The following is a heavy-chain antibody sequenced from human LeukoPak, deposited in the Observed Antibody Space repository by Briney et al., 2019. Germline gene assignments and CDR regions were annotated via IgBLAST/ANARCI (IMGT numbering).Heavy chain of an antibody. Sequence: PSETLSLTCTVSGYSISSGYYWGWIRQPPGKGLEWIGSIYHSGSTYYNPSLKSRVTISVDTSKDQFSLKLSSVTAADTAVYYCASLEFGEKPLWGQGTLVTVSS. CDR3: ASLEFGEKPL. CDR1: GYSISSGYY. D-gene: IGHD3-10*01. CDR2: IYHSGST. J-gene: IGHJ4*02. V-gene: IGHV4-38-2*02.